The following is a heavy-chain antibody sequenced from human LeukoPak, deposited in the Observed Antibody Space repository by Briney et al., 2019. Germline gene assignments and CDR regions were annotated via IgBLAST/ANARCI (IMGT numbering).Heavy chain of an antibody. V-gene: IGHV3-23*01. D-gene: IGHD5-12*01. CDR3: AKMWLRSQSNDY. CDR2: ISGSGGST. Sequence: AGGSLRLSCAASGFTFSSYGMSWVRQAPGKGLEWVSAISGSGGSTYYADSVKGRFTISRDNSKNTLYLQMNSLRAEDTAVYYCAKMWLRSQSNDYWGQGTLVTVSS. CDR1: GFTFSSYG. J-gene: IGHJ4*02.